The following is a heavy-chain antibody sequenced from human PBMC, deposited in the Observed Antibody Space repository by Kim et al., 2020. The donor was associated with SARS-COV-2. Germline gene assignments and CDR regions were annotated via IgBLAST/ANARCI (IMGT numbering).Heavy chain of an antibody. CDR3: ATRLGVALDY. D-gene: IGHD3-3*01. J-gene: IGHJ4*02. CDR2: INTKTGNP. CDR1: GYTFNSYV. Sequence: SVKVSCKASGYTFNSYVMNWLCQVAGQGFEWRGWINTKTGNPTYAQGFTGHFVFSLDTSVSTAYLEITNLKAEDTAVYYCATRLGVALDYWGQGTLVTV. V-gene: IGHV7-4-1*02.